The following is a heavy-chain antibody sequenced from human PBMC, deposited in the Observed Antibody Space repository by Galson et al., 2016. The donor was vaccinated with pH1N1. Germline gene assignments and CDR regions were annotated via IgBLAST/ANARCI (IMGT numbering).Heavy chain of an antibody. CDR3: VRGTTAWSGFDY. J-gene: IGHJ4*02. V-gene: IGHV3-74*01. CDR1: GFSLSSNS. Sequence: SLRLSCAASGFSLSSNSMHWVRQSPGKGLVWVSRLRFDGTTTTYADSVKGRFTVSRDSAKNTLYLQMASLRADDTAVYYCVRGTTAWSGFDYWGPGTLVTVSS. D-gene: IGHD1-1*01. CDR2: LRFDGTTT.